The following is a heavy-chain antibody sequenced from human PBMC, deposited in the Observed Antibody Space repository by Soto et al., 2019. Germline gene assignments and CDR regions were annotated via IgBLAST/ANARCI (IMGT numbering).Heavy chain of an antibody. CDR2: INPSGGST. V-gene: IGHV1-46*03. D-gene: IGHD2-15*01. CDR3: AREGGCSGGSCYRHAFDI. J-gene: IGHJ3*02. CDR1: GYTFTSYY. Sequence: ASVKVSCKASGYTFTSYYMHWVQQAPGQGLEWMGIINPSGGSTSYAQKFQGRVTMTRDTSTSTVYMELSSLRSGDTAVYYCAREGGCSGGSCYRHAFDIWGQGTMVTVSS.